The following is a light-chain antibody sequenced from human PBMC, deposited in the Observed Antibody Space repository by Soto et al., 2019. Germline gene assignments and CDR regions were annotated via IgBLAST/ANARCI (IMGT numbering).Light chain of an antibody. Sequence: DIPMTQSPSTLSASVGDRVTITCRASQSISSWLAWYQQKPGKAPKLLIYDASSLESGVPERFSGSGSGTEFTLTISRLQPDDFAAYYCQQYNSYPKTFGQGTKVEIK. CDR1: QSISSW. CDR3: QQYNSYPKT. J-gene: IGKJ1*01. CDR2: DAS. V-gene: IGKV1-5*01.